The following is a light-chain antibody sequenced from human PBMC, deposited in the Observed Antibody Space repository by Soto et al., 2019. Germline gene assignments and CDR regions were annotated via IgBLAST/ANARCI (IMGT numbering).Light chain of an antibody. CDR1: SSDVGGYNY. V-gene: IGLV2-14*01. Sequence: SALTQPASVSGSPGQSITISCTGTSSDVGGYNYVSWYQQHPGKAPKLMIYDVSNRPSGVSNRFSGSKSGNTASLTISGLQAEDEADYYCSSYTSSSTLCVFGTGTQLTVL. J-gene: IGLJ7*01. CDR2: DVS. CDR3: SSYTSSSTLCV.